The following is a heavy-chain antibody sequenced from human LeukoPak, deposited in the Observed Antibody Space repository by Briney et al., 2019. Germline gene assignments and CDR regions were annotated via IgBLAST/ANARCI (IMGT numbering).Heavy chain of an antibody. CDR3: ARDRLSILRYFDWLFRRGDY. Sequence: QPGGSLRLSCAASGFTFSSYWMHWVRQAPGKGLVWVSRINSDGSSTSYADSVKGRFTISRDNAKNTLYLQMNSLRAEDTAVYYCARDRLSILRYFDWLFRRGDYWGQGTLVTVSS. V-gene: IGHV3-74*01. D-gene: IGHD3-9*01. CDR2: INSDGSST. CDR1: GFTFSSYW. J-gene: IGHJ4*02.